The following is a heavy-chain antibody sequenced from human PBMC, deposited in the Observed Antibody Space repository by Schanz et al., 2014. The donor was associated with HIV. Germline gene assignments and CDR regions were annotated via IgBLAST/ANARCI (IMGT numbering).Heavy chain of an antibody. V-gene: IGHV3-20*04. J-gene: IGHJ4*02. CDR1: GFSVTQGY. D-gene: IGHD5-12*01. CDR3: LKSGDF. CDR2: ITWEGANR. Sequence: DVQLVESGGGLIQPGGSLRLSCAASGFSVTQGYISWVRQAPGKGLEWVSLITWEGANRNYADSVKGRFTISRDNAKNSLHLQMNSLRGDDTALYYCLKSGDFWGQGTLVTVSS.